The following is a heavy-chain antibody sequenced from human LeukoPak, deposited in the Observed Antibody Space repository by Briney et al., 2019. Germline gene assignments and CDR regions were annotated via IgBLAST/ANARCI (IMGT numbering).Heavy chain of an antibody. V-gene: IGHV4-4*07. CDR2: IYTSGST. Sequence: PSETLSLTCTVSGGSISSYYWSWIRQPAGKGLEWIGRIYTSGSTNYNPSLKSRVTMSVDTSKNQFSLKLSSVTAADTAVYYCARDHEGYCSGGSCYAPPKWFDPWGQGTLVTVSS. CDR1: GGSISSYY. CDR3: ARDHEGYCSGGSCYAPPKWFDP. J-gene: IGHJ5*02. D-gene: IGHD2-15*01.